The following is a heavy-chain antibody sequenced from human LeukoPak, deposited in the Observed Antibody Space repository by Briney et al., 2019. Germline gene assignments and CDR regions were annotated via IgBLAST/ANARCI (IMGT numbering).Heavy chain of an antibody. D-gene: IGHD3-10*01. V-gene: IGHV1-2*02. CDR3: AGAPRYYGSGSYYNNWFDP. CDR2: INPNSGGT. Sequence: ASVKVSCKASGYTFTGYYMHWVRQAPGQGLEWMGWINPNSGGTNYAQKFQGRVTMTRDTSISTAYMELSRLRSDDTAVYYCAGAPRYYGSGSYYNNWFDPWGQGTLVTVSS. J-gene: IGHJ5*02. CDR1: GYTFTGYY.